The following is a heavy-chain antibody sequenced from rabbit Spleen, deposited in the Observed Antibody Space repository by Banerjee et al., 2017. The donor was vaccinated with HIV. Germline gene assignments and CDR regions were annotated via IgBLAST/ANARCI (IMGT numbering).Heavy chain of an antibody. J-gene: IGHJ4*01. Sequence: QSLEESGGGLVKPGASLTLTCTASGFSFSSGYDMSWVRQAPGKGLEWIGFIYTGSSVITDYARWAKGRFTISKTSSTTVTLQMTSLTAADTATYFCARDLDGVIGWNFGWWGPGTLVTVS. CDR2: IYTGSSVIT. CDR1: GFSFSSGYD. CDR3: ARDLDGVIGWNFGW. D-gene: IGHD4-1*01. V-gene: IGHV1S40*01.